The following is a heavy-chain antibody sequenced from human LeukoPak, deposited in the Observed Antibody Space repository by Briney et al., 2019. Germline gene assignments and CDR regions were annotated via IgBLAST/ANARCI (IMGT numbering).Heavy chain of an antibody. Sequence: ASVKVSCKASGYTFTIYDINWVRQAAGQGLEWMGCMNPDSGNTDFAQKFQGRVTMTRNTSISTAYMELSSLTSEDTAVYYCAVHLPGDYLDPWGQGTLVTVSS. CDR1: GYTFTIYD. J-gene: IGHJ5*02. CDR3: AVHLPGDYLDP. D-gene: IGHD4-17*01. CDR2: MNPDSGNT. V-gene: IGHV1-8*01.